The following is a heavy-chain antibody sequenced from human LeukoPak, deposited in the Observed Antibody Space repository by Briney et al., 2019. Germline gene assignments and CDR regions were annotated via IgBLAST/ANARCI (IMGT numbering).Heavy chain of an antibody. CDR2: INPNSGGT. CDR1: GYTFTGYY. V-gene: IGHV1-2*02. Sequence: ASVKVSCKASGYTFTGYYMHWVRQAPGQGLEWMGWINPNSGGTNYAQKFQGRVTMTRDTSISTAYMELSRLRSDDTAVYYCARERDVLRTFDIWGQGTMVTVSS. D-gene: IGHD3-3*01. J-gene: IGHJ3*02. CDR3: ARERDVLRTFDI.